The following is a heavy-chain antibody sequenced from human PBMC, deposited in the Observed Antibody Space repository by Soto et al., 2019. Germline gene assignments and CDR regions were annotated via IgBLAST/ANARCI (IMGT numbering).Heavy chain of an antibody. D-gene: IGHD3-22*01. CDR3: ARANYFESSGPFDY. J-gene: IGHJ4*02. CDR1: GGSINNYY. CDR2: IYYSGST. Sequence: SETLSLTCTVSGGSINNYYWSWIRQPPGKGLEWIGYIYYSGSTNYNPSLKSRVTISVDTSKNQFSLKLSSVTAADTAVHYCARANYFESSGPFDYWGPGTLVTVSS. V-gene: IGHV4-59*01.